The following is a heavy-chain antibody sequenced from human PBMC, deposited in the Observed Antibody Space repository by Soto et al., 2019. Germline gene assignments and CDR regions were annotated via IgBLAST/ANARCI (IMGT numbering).Heavy chain of an antibody. J-gene: IGHJ6*02. CDR2: IYPGDSDT. Sequence: PGESLKISCKGSGYSFTSYWIGWVRQMPGKGLEWMGIIYPGDSDTRYSPSFQGQVTISADKSISTAYLQWSSLKASDTAMYYCARSKRGAYSSGWYSLSGYYNYGIDVWCQGTKVTVSS. CDR3: ARSKRGAYSSGWYSLSGYYNYGIDV. CDR1: GYSFTSYW. D-gene: IGHD6-19*01. V-gene: IGHV5-51*01.